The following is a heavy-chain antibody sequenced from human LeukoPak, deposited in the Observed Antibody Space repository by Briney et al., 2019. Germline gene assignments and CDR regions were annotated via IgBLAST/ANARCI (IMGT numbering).Heavy chain of an antibody. CDR1: GGSFSGYY. J-gene: IGHJ4*02. V-gene: IGHV4-34*01. Sequence: PSETLSLTCAVYGGSFSGYYWSWIRQPPGKGLEWIGEINHSGNTNYNPSLKSRVTISVGTSKNQFSLKLSSVTAADTAVYYCAREGKKAHYYGSGSYYNRAFDYWGQGTLVTVPS. CDR2: INHSGNT. CDR3: AREGKKAHYYGSGSYYNRAFDY. D-gene: IGHD3-10*01.